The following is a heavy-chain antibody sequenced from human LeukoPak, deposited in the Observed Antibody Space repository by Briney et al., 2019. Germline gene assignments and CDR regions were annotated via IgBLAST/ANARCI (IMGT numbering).Heavy chain of an antibody. J-gene: IGHJ6*03. CDR2: MNPNSGNT. CDR3: ARGFYDSSGYYYWNYYYYYMDV. CDR1: GYTFTSYD. V-gene: IGHV1-8*03. D-gene: IGHD3-22*01. Sequence: RASVKVSCKASGYTFTSYDINWVRQATGQGLEWMGWMNPNSGNTGYAQKFQGRVTITRNTSISTAYMELSSLRSEDTAVYYCARGFYDSSGYYYWNYYYYYMDVWGKGTTVTVSS.